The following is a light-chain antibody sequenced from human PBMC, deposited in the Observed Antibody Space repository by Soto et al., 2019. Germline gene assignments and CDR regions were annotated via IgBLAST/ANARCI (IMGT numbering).Light chain of an antibody. CDR3: QQSYSPSIT. Sequence: DIQLTQSPSSLSASIGDRVTITCRASQSISSYLNWYHQKPGKAPNLLIYTASSLQSGVPSRFSGSGSGTEFTLTISSLQPEDFATYYCQQSYSPSITFGQGTKVDIK. J-gene: IGKJ1*01. CDR2: TAS. V-gene: IGKV1-39*01. CDR1: QSISSY.